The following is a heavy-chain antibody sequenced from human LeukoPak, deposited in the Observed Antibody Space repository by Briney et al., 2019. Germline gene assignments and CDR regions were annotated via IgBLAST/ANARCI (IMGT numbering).Heavy chain of an antibody. J-gene: IGHJ5*02. Sequence: GGSLRLSRATSGFTFSNAWMNWVRQAPGKGLEWVGRIRSNSDGGTIDYAAPVKGRFTLSRDDSKTTLYLQMNSLQTEDTAVYYCATDFYDSTWGQGTLVTVSS. D-gene: IGHD3-22*01. V-gene: IGHV3-15*07. CDR1: GFTFSNAW. CDR2: IRSNSDGGTI. CDR3: ATDFYDST.